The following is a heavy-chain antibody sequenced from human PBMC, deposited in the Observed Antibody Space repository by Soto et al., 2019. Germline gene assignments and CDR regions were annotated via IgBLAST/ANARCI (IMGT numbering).Heavy chain of an antibody. Sequence: PGGSLRLSCAASGFTFSSYWMHWVRQAPGKGLVWVSRINPDGSATNYADSVKGRFTISIDNAKNTLYLQMNSLRAEDTAVFYCGRGGSDSPMAPGYWGQGTLVTVSS. D-gene: IGHD5-18*01. CDR1: GFTFSSYW. CDR3: GRGGSDSPMAPGY. J-gene: IGHJ4*02. V-gene: IGHV3-74*01. CDR2: INPDGSAT.